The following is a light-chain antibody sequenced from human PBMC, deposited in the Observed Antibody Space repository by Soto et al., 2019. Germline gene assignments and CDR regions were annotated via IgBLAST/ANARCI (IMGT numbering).Light chain of an antibody. Sequence: AVPLTQSPSSLSASVGDRVTITCRASQGISSALAWYQLKPGRAPRLLIYDVSSLESGVPSRFRGSGSGTDFTLTISSLQPEDFATYYCQQYNNYLTFGPGTKVDIK. CDR3: QQYNNYLT. CDR2: DVS. V-gene: IGKV1D-13*01. J-gene: IGKJ3*01. CDR1: QGISSA.